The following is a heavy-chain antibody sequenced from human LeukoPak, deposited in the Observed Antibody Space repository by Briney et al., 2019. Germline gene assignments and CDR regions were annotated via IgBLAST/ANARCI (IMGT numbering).Heavy chain of an antibody. CDR2: IGGSGAST. CDR3: AKAGGGWHFDY. V-gene: IGHV3-23*01. CDR1: GFAFSSYA. D-gene: IGHD6-19*01. Sequence: QSGGSLRLSCAASGFAFSSYAMSWVRQAPGKGLDWVSVIGGSGASTYYADSVKGRFTISRDNSKNTLYLQVYSLTAEDTATYYCAKAGGGWHFDYWGQGTLVTVSS. J-gene: IGHJ4*02.